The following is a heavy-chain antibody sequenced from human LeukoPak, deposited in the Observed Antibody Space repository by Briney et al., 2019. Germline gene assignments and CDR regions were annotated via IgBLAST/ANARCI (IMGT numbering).Heavy chain of an antibody. CDR2: ITRSGAAK. V-gene: IGHV3-23*01. D-gene: IGHD2-21*01. J-gene: IGHJ4*02. Sequence: PGGSLRLSCAASGFTFSTFAVSWGRQAPGKGLEWVSTITRSGAAKYYADSVKGRFTISRDNSKNTLYLQMDSLSAEDTALYYCAKDHPSCGGRDCLLFDNWGQGTLVTVSS. CDR1: GFTFSTFA. CDR3: AKDHPSCGGRDCLLFDN.